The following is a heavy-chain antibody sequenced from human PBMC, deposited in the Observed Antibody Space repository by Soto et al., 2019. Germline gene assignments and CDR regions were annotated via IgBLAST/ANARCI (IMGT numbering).Heavy chain of an antibody. V-gene: IGHV4-30-2*01. CDR2: VYHTGNA. CDR1: GGSITTDGYS. CDR3: ASRPYYYHGLGV. Sequence: SETLSLTCTVSGGSITTDGYSWSWIRQPPGKALEWIGYVYHTGNAYPKPSLKSRVTISLDRSKNQFSLKMTSVTAADTAVYYCASRPYYYHGLGVWGQGTTVTVSS. D-gene: IGHD3-16*01. J-gene: IGHJ6*02.